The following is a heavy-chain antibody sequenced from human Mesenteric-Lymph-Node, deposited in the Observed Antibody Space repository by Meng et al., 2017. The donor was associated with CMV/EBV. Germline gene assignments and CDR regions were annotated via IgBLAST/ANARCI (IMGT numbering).Heavy chain of an antibody. CDR2: IYHSGST. CDR3: ARETMVRGAFDY. V-gene: IGHV4-38-2*02. Sequence: GSLRLSCAASGYSISSGYYWGWIRQPPGKGLEWIGSIYHSGSTYYNPSLKSRVTISVDTSKNQFSLKLSSVTAADTAVYYCARETMVRGAFDYWGQGTLVTVSS. J-gene: IGHJ4*02. CDR1: GYSISSGYY. D-gene: IGHD3-10*01.